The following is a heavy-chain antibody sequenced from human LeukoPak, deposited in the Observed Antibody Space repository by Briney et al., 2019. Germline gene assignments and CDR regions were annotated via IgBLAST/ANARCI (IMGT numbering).Heavy chain of an antibody. Sequence: GSLRLSCAASGFTFNSYSMNWVRQAPAKGLEWVSSISSGSSYIFYADSVKGRFTISRDNAKNSLYLQMNSLRAEDTAVYYCARQVGVDDAFDIWGQGTMVTISS. CDR2: ISSGSSYI. V-gene: IGHV3-21*01. D-gene: IGHD1-26*01. J-gene: IGHJ3*02. CDR1: GFTFNSYS. CDR3: ARQVGVDDAFDI.